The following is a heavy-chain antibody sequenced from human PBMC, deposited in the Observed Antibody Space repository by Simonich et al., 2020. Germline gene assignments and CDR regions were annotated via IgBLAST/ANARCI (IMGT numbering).Heavy chain of an antibody. V-gene: IGHV4-59*12. Sequence: QVQLQQWGAGLLKPSETLSLTCAVSGCSISSYYWSWIRQPPGKGLEWIGYIYYSGSTNYNPSLKSRVTISVDTSRNQFSLKLSSVTAADTAGYYCARARTGDYYYYMDVWGKGTTVTVSS. CDR1: GCSISSYY. CDR2: IYYSGST. D-gene: IGHD7-27*01. J-gene: IGHJ6*03. CDR3: ARARTGDYYYYMDV.